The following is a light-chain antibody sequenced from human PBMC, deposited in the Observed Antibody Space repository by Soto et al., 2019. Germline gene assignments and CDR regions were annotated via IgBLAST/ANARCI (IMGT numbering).Light chain of an antibody. CDR3: QQYDSFSVT. Sequence: DIQMTQSPSTLSASVGDRVTITCRASQSIGIWLAWYQQKPGKAPNLLIYKASTLKSGVPSRFSGSGSGTEFRLTISTMQPDDFATYYCQQYDSFSVTFGQGTRLEIK. V-gene: IGKV1-5*03. CDR1: QSIGIW. J-gene: IGKJ5*01. CDR2: KAS.